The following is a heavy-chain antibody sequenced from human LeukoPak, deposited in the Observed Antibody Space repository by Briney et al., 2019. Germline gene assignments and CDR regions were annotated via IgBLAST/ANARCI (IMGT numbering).Heavy chain of an antibody. V-gene: IGHV4-34*01. D-gene: IGHD3-3*01. Sequence: SETLSLTCAVYGGSLSGYYWSWIRQPPGKGLEWIGEINHSGSTNYNPSLKSRGTISVDTSKNQFSLKLSSVTAADTAVYYCARGGPYDLGHGFDNWGQGTLVTVSS. CDR3: ARGGPYDLGHGFDN. J-gene: IGHJ4*02. CDR2: INHSGST. CDR1: GGSLSGYY.